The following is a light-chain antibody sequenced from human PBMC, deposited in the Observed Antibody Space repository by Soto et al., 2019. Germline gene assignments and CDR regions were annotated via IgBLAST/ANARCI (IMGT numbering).Light chain of an antibody. V-gene: IGLV2-23*01. J-gene: IGLJ3*02. CDR1: SSDVGTYNL. Sequence: QSALTQPASVSGSPGQSITFSCTGTSSDVGTYNLVSGYQQRPGKAPKLMIFESTKRPSGVSNRFSGSKSGNTASLTISGLQAEDEADYYCCSYTGTSSWVFGGGTKLTVL. CDR3: CSYTGTSSWV. CDR2: EST.